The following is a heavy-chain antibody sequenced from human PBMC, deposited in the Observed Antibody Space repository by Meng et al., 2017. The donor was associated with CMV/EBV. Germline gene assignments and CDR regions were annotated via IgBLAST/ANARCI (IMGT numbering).Heavy chain of an antibody. CDR2: INHIGRT. V-gene: IGHV4-34*01. CDR1: GGSLRVYA. D-gene: IGHD3-3*01. CDR3: ARVWVRPAVLRFLKSVRFDP. Sequence: QRRLQQWGARLLYPSETLFLTCAVYGGSLRVYAGGWISQPPGKGLEWFGEINHIGRTNYNPSLKRRVTISVDTSKKQFSLKLSSVTAADTAVYYCARVWVRPAVLRFLKSVRFDPWGQGTLVTVSS. J-gene: IGHJ5*02.